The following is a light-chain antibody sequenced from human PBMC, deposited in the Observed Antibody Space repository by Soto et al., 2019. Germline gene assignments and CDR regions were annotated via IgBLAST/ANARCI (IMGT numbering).Light chain of an antibody. J-gene: IGLJ2*01. Sequence: QSALTQPASMSGSPGQSITISCTGISSDVGGYNYVSWYQQHPGKAPKVLIYGVSNRPSGVSSRFSGSKSDNAASLTISGLQAEDEADYYCSSYTSSNTLVFGGGTKLTVL. CDR1: SSDVGGYNY. CDR3: SSYTSSNTLV. CDR2: GVS. V-gene: IGLV2-14*01.